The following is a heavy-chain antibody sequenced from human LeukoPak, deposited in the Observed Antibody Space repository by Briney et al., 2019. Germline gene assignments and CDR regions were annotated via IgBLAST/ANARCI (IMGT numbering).Heavy chain of an antibody. V-gene: IGHV1-69*13. J-gene: IGHJ2*01. CDR3: ARGPRVVVPAAILYWYFDL. CDR1: GYTFTSYG. CDR2: IIPIFGTA. Sequence: ASVKVSCKASGYTFTSYGISWVRQAPGQGLEWMGGIIPIFGTANYAQKFQGRVTITADESTSTAYMELSSLRSEDTAVYYCARGPRVVVPAAILYWYFDLWGRGTLVTVSS. D-gene: IGHD2-2*02.